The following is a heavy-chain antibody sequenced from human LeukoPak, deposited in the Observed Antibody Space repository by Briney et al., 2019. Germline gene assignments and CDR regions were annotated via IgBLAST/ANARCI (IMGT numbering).Heavy chain of an antibody. D-gene: IGHD1-1*01. CDR2: IYSGGRT. CDR3: AKEYGYDYNYFYSMDV. J-gene: IGHJ6*03. Sequence: GGSLRLSCAASEFSVGSNYMTWVRQAPGKGLEWVSLIYSGGRTYYADSVKGRFTISRDNSKNTLYLQMISLRAEDTAVYFCAKEYGYDYNYFYSMDVWGKGTTVTISS. V-gene: IGHV3-66*01. CDR1: EFSVGSNY.